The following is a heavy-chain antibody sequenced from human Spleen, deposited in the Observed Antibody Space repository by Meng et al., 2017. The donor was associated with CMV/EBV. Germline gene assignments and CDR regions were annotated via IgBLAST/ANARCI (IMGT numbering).Heavy chain of an antibody. Sequence: SETLSLTCTVSGGSISSYYWSWIRQPPGKGLEWIGDFFYSGSTNYNPSLKSRVTISVDTSKNQFSLKLSSVTAADTAVYYCASGYGGNSYYRAFDIWGQGTMVTVSS. D-gene: IGHD4-23*01. V-gene: IGHV4-59*08. CDR3: ASGYGGNSYYRAFDI. CDR1: GGSISSYY. J-gene: IGHJ3*02. CDR2: FFYSGST.